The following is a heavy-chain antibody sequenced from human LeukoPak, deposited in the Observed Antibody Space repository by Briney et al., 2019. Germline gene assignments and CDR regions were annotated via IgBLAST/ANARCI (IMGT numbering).Heavy chain of an antibody. V-gene: IGHV4-59*01. CDR1: GGSISSYY. D-gene: IGHD6-6*01. CDR2: IYYSGST. J-gene: IGHJ5*02. CDR3: ARDHRLAARPSWFDP. Sequence: SETLSLACTVSGGSISSYYWSWIRQPPGKGLEWIGYIYYSGSTNYNPSLKSRVTISVDTSKNQFSLKLSSVTAADTAVYYCARDHRLAARPSWFDPWGQGTLVTVSS.